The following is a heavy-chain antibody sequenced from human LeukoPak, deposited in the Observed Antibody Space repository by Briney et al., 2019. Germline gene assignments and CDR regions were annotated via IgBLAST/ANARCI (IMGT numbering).Heavy chain of an antibody. CDR1: HGSISSYS. J-gene: IGHJ4*02. D-gene: IGHD3-10*01. CDR2: MYNSGST. CDR3: ARHILFFDY. Sequence: SETLSLTCTVSHGSISSYSWSWIRQTPEKGLEWIGYMYNSGSTNYNPSLKSRVTISVDTAKNQFSLKLRSVTAADTAVYYCARHILFFDYWGQGTLVTVSS. V-gene: IGHV4-59*01.